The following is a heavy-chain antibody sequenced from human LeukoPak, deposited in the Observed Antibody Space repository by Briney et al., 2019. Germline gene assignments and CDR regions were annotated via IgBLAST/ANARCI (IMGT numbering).Heavy chain of an antibody. Sequence: ASVKVSCKASGYTFTSYYMHWVRQAPGQGLEGMGIINPSGGSTSYAQKFQGRVTMTRDTSTSTVYMELSSLRSEDTAVYYCAREGVIAAAEPLKFDYWGQGTLVTVSS. CDR3: AREGVIAAAEPLKFDY. J-gene: IGHJ4*02. V-gene: IGHV1-46*01. D-gene: IGHD6-13*01. CDR1: GYTFTSYY. CDR2: INPSGGST.